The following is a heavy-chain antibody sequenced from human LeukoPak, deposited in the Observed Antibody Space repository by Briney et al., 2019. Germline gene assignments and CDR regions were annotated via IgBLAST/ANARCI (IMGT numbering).Heavy chain of an antibody. D-gene: IGHD6-13*01. CDR1: GYTFSGYY. J-gene: IGHJ5*02. Sequence: ASVKVSCKASGYTFSGYYMHWVRQAPGQGLEWMGWIKSDSGGTNYAQKFQGRVTLTRDTSISKAYMELSGLRSDDTAVYYCARDVGITVADSFDPWGQGTLVTVSS. V-gene: IGHV1-2*02. CDR2: IKSDSGGT. CDR3: ARDVGITVADSFDP.